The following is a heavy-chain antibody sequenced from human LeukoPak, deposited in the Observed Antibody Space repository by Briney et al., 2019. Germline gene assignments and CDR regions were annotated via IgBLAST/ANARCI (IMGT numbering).Heavy chain of an antibody. D-gene: IGHD4-17*01. V-gene: IGHV3-74*01. J-gene: IGHJ4*02. Sequence: PGGSLRLSCAASGFTLSNYWMHWVRQAPGKGLVWVSRINRDGSSTSYADSVKGRSTISRDNAKNTLYLQMNSLRAEDTAVYYCARATHGDYDLGSSYWGQGTLVTVSS. CDR2: INRDGSST. CDR3: ARATHGDYDLGSSY. CDR1: GFTLSNYW.